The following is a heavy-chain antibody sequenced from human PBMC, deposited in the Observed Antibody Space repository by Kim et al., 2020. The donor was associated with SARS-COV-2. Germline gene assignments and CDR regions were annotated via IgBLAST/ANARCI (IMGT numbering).Heavy chain of an antibody. V-gene: IGHV3-30*04. J-gene: IGHJ4*02. D-gene: IGHD3-9*01. CDR1: GFTFSSYA. Sequence: GGSLRLSCAASGFTFSSYAMHWVRQAPGKGLEWVAVISYDGSNKYYADSVKGRFTISRDNSKNTLYLQMNSLRAEDTAVYYCARDVTNYDILTGYDYWGQGPLVTVSS. CDR2: ISYDGSNK. CDR3: ARDVTNYDILTGYDY.